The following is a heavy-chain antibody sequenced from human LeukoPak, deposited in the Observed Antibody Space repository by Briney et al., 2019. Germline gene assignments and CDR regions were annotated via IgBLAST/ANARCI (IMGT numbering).Heavy chain of an antibody. CDR3: AKSRDGYNLIDN. Sequence: SGGSLRLSCAASGFTFSSYAMSWVRQAPGKGLEWVSAISGGGSNTYYADSVKGRFTISRDNPKNTLYLQMNSLRAEDTAVYYCAKSRDGYNLIDNWGQGTLVIVSS. V-gene: IGHV3-23*01. D-gene: IGHD5-24*01. CDR1: GFTFSSYA. CDR2: ISGGGSNT. J-gene: IGHJ4*02.